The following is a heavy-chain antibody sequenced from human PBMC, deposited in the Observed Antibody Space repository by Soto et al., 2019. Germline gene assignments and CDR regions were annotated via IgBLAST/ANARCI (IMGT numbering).Heavy chain of an antibody. CDR1: GFTFSSYS. Sequence: EVQLVESGGGLVQPGGSLRLSCAASGFTFSSYSMNWVRQAQGKGLEWVSCISSSSSTICYADSVKGRFTISRDNAKNSLYLQMNSLRAEDWAVYCCAIVRSGVFDYWGQGTLVTVSS. V-gene: IGHV3-48*01. CDR2: ISSSSSTI. J-gene: IGHJ4*02. D-gene: IGHD3-10*01. CDR3: AIVRSGVFDY.